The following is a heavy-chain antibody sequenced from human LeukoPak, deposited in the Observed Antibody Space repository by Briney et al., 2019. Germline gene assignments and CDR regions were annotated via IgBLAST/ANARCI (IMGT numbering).Heavy chain of an antibody. CDR1: GGSISSGSYY. CDR3: ARDPLRVNYYDY. D-gene: IGHD3-16*01. J-gene: IGHJ4*02. V-gene: IGHV4-39*07. CDR2: ICHSGST. Sequence: PSQTLSLTCTVSGGSISSGSYYWSWIRQPPGKGLEWIGSICHSGSTCNSPSLKSRVTISVDTSNNQFSLNLSSVTAADTAVYYCARDPLRVNYYDYWGQGTLVTVSS.